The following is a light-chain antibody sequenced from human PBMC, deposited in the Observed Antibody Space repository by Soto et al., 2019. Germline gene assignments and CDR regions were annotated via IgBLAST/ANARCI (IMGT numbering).Light chain of an antibody. CDR1: QSISSW. J-gene: IGKJ2*01. V-gene: IGKV1-5*01. CDR2: DAS. CDR3: PQYNSYSLP. Sequence: DIQMTQSPSTLSASVGDRVTITCRASQSISSWLAWYQQKPGKAPKLLIYDASSLESGVPSRFSGSGSGTEITLTISRLPPYGFANYLLPQYNSYSLPFCQGTKLEIK.